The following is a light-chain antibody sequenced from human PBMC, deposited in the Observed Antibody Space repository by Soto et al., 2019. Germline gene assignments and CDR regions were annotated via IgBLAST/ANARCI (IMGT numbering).Light chain of an antibody. V-gene: IGKV4-1*01. CDR2: WAS. Sequence: DIVMTQSPDSLAVSLGERATINCKSSQSVLYSSNNKNYLAWYQQKPGQPPKLLIYWASTRESGVPDRFSGSGSGTNFTLTISTLQAEDVPVYYCQQYYTNALSFGGGPKV. CDR3: QQYYTNALS. J-gene: IGKJ4*01. CDR1: QSVLYSSNNKNY.